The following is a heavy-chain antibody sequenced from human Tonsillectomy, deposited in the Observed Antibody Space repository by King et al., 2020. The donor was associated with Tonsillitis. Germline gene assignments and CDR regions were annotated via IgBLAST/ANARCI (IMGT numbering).Heavy chain of an antibody. CDR2: IYYSGST. Sequence: QLQESGPGLVKPSETLSLTCTVSGGSISSYYWSWIRQPPGKGLEWSGYIYYSGSTNYNPPLKSRVTISVDTSKNQFSLKLSSVTAADTAVYYCARASRITMVRGVIRGPYFDYWGQGTLVTVSS. CDR3: ARASRITMVRGVIRGPYFDY. J-gene: IGHJ4*02. D-gene: IGHD3-10*01. CDR1: GGSISSYY. V-gene: IGHV4-59*01.